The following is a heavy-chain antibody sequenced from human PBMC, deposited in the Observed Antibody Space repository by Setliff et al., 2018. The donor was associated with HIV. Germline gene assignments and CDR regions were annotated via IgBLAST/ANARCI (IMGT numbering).Heavy chain of an antibody. J-gene: IGHJ3*02. Sequence: RASVKVSCKASGYTFTSYYMHWVRQAPGQGLEWMGIINPSGGSTSYAQKFQGRVTMTRDTSTSTVYMELSSLRSEDTAVYYCARDRMGGYYDSSGYYGAFDIWGQGTMVTVSS. D-gene: IGHD3-22*01. CDR1: GYTFTSYY. CDR2: INPSGGST. V-gene: IGHV1-46*01. CDR3: ARDRMGGYYDSSGYYGAFDI.